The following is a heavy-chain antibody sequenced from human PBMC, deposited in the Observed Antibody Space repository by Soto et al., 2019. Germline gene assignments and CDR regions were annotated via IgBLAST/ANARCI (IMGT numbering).Heavy chain of an antibody. D-gene: IGHD4-17*01. CDR2: IYYSGST. CDR1: GGSISSSSYY. V-gene: IGHV4-39*01. CDR3: ARRVYYGGNSERTFDY. J-gene: IGHJ4*02. Sequence: TVSGGSISSSSYYWGWLRQPPGKGLEWIGSIYYSGSTYYNPSLKSRVTISVDTSKNQFSLKLSSVTAADTAVYYCARRVYYGGNSERTFDYWGQGTLVTVSS.